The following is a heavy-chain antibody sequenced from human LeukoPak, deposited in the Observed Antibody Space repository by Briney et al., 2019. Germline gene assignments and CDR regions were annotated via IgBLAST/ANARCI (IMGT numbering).Heavy chain of an antibody. D-gene: IGHD4-17*01. CDR1: GYRFTTYW. CDR3: ARLYGDADY. J-gene: IGHJ4*02. V-gene: IGHV5-51*01. CDR2: IYPSDSDT. Sequence: GESLKISCKGSGYRFTTYWIGWVRQMPGKGLEWMGIIYPSDSDTRYSPSFQGQVNLSADKSISPAYLQWNSLKASDTAMYYCARLYGDADYWGQGTLVTVSS.